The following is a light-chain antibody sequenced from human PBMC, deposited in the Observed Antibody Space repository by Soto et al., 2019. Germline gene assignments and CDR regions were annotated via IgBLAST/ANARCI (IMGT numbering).Light chain of an antibody. V-gene: IGKV1-5*01. CDR1: QSISGW. Sequence: EIQMTQSPSTLSASVGDRVTITCRASQSISGWLAWYQQKPGKAPNLLIYDASRLESGVPSRFGGSGSGKEFSLSIYSLQPDDFATYYCQQYSSFLSTFGQGTKLESK. J-gene: IGKJ2*01. CDR3: QQYSSFLST. CDR2: DAS.